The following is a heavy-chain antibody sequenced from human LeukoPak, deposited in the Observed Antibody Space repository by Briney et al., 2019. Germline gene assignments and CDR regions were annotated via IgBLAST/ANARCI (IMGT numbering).Heavy chain of an antibody. CDR3: ARELGDGYNFGDY. J-gene: IGHJ4*02. CDR1: GFTFSSYW. V-gene: IGHV3-7*01. CDR2: IKQDGSEK. D-gene: IGHD5-24*01. Sequence: GGSLRLSCAASGFTFSSYWMSWVRQAPGKGLEWVANIKQDGSEKYYVDSVKGRFTISRDNAKNSLYLQMNSLRAEDTAVYYCARELGDGYNFGDYWGQGTLVTVSS.